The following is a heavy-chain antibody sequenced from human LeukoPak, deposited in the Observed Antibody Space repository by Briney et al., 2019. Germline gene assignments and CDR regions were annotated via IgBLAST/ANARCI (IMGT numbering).Heavy chain of an antibody. CDR1: GFIFRDYC. CDR2: VRSDSHDGTT. V-gene: IGHV3-49*04. D-gene: IGHD1-14*01. CDR3: TRGETVPDARYYFDS. Sequence: GGSLRLSCTASGFIFRDYCMTWVRQAPGKGLEWVGFVRSDSHDGTTEYAASVNGRFFISRDNSRNIAYLQMNNLEIEDTAVYYCTRGETVPDARYYFDSWGQGAPVTVSS. J-gene: IGHJ4*02.